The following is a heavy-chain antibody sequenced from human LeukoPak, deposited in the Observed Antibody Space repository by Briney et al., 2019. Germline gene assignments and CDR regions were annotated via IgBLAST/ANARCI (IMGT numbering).Heavy chain of an antibody. CDR1: GFPLGTYG. J-gene: IGHJ4*02. D-gene: IGHD1-1*01. CDR3: AEDWGYNLASGSAYLDY. Sequence: GGSLRLSCAASGFPLGTYGMHWVRQAPGKGLVGVAVISSDGRNKYYADSVKGRFTISKDNSKNTLYLQMYNWKSQDTAGYYWAEDWGYNLASGSAYLDYWGQGVLVTVSS. V-gene: IGHV3-30*18. CDR2: ISSDGRNK.